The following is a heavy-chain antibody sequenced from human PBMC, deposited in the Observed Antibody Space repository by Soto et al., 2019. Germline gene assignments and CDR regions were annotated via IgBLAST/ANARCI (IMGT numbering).Heavy chain of an antibody. V-gene: IGHV3-23*01. CDR2: LSASGGAT. Sequence: EVQLLESGGGSVQPGGSLRLSCAASGFTFSSYAMNWVRQAPGKGLEWVSALSASGGATYYADSVKGRFTISRDNSKNTLYVQMNTLRAEDTAVYYCASPGYYDFWSGPGYYGMYVWGQGTTVTVSS. CDR3: ASPGYYDFWSGPGYYGMYV. D-gene: IGHD3-3*01. CDR1: GFTFSSYA. J-gene: IGHJ6*02.